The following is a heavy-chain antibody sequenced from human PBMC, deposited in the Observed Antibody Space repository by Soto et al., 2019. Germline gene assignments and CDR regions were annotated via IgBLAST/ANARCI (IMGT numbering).Heavy chain of an antibody. Sequence: KTSETLSLTCTVYGGSVNGYYWNWIRQPPGKGLEWIGEINHTGGTHYNPSLKSRDTMSIDTSKYQFSFWLSSVSVADTAIDLCETRITVFGWLIYSFDSWGQGTQVTVSS. CDR2: INHTGGT. CDR1: GGSVNGYY. V-gene: IGHV4-34*10. CDR3: ETRITVFGWLIYSFDS. D-gene: IGHD3-3*01. J-gene: IGHJ5*01.